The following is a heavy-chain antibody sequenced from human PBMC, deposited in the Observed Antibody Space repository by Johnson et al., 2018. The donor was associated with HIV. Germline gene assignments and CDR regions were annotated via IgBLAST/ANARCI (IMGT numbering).Heavy chain of an antibody. Sequence: QVQLVESGGGLVKPGGSLRLSCAASGFTFSDYYMSWIRQAPGKGLEWVSYITSTGITVYYAASVKGRFTISRDHAKNSVYLQMTSLEAEDTAVYYCARAPEVRGVDAFDVWGQGTVVTVSS. CDR1: GFTFSDYY. CDR3: ARAPEVRGVDAFDV. D-gene: IGHD3-10*01. V-gene: IGHV3-11*04. CDR2: ITSTGITV. J-gene: IGHJ3*01.